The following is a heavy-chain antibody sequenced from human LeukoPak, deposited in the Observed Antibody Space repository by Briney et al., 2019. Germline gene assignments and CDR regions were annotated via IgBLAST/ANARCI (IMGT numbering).Heavy chain of an antibody. CDR2: INPDTGVA. CDR1: GYTFADYS. J-gene: IGHJ3*01. Sequence: ASVKVSCKASGYTFADYSIHWVRQAPEQGLECMGWINPDTGVATYAQTFQGRVTMTRDTSITTTYMELSSLTSDDTAVYYCARAVEASALDVWGQGTMVTVSS. V-gene: IGHV1-2*02. CDR3: ARAVEASALDV.